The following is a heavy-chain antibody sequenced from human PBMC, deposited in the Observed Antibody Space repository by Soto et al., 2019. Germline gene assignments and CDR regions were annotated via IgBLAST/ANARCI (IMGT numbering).Heavy chain of an antibody. V-gene: IGHV5-51*03. CDR1: GYPFSTYW. CDR2: IYPDDSDT. J-gene: IGHJ3*02. D-gene: IGHD2-15*01. Sequence: EVLLVQSGAEVRRPGESLKISCQASGYPFSTYWIGWVRQRAGKGLEWLGIIYPDDSDTRNSPSFQGQVTMSVDKSITTAYLQWSSLRASDTAIYYCARRGAVLFGATHSPDEGFDIWGQGAMVTVSS. CDR3: ARRGAVLFGATHSPDEGFDI.